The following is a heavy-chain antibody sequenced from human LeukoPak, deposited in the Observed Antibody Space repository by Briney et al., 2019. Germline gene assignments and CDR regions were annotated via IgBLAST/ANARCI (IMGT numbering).Heavy chain of an antibody. D-gene: IGHD1-26*01. CDR2: FDPEDGET. Sequence: ASVTVSFTVSGYTLTELSMHWVRQAPGKGLEWMGGFDPEDGETIYAQKFQGRVTMTEDTSTDTAYMELSSLRSEDTAVYYCATPSGSYSFHLFDYWGQGTLVTVSS. CDR3: ATPSGSYSFHLFDY. CDR1: GYTLTELS. J-gene: IGHJ4*02. V-gene: IGHV1-24*01.